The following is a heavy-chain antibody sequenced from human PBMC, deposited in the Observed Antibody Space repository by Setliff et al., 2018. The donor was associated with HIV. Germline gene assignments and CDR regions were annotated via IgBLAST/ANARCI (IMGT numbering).Heavy chain of an antibody. CDR1: GDSISGNSFF. V-gene: IGHV4-39*01. CDR2: MHYRGTT. Sequence: LSLTCNVSGDSISGNSFFWGWIRQPPGKGLEWIGSMHYRGTTSYNPSLKSRVTIFVDTSKNQFSLKLSSLTATDTAVYYCVRGAPRPAYYYYYYMDVWGNGTTVTVSS. D-gene: IGHD6-6*01. CDR3: VRGAPRPAYYYYYYMDV. J-gene: IGHJ6*03.